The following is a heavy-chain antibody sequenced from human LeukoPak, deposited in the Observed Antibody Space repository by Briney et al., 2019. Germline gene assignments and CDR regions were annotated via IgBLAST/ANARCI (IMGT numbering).Heavy chain of an antibody. CDR2: IYYSGST. J-gene: IGHJ5*02. CDR3: ARGCGLELLDP. D-gene: IGHD1-7*01. Sequence: SETLSLTCTVSGGSISSYYWSWIRQPPGKGLEWIGYIYYSGSTNYNPSLKSRVTLPVDTSKNQFSLKLSSLTAADTAVYCCARGCGLELLDPWGQGTLVTVSS. V-gene: IGHV4-59*08. CDR1: GGSISSYY.